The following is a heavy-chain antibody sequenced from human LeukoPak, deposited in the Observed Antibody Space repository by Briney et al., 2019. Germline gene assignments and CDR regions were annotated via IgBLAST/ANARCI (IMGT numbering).Heavy chain of an antibody. Sequence: SETLSLTCSVSGGSISGYYWSWIRQLPGERLEWIGFVYHNGRTTYNPSLESRVTISVDTSRNQVSPNLRFVTAADTALCFCARRRAESSGPSFYYFYMDVWGKGTTVSVSS. CDR3: ARRRAESSGPSFYYFYMDV. V-gene: IGHV4-59*01. D-gene: IGHD2-8*02. CDR1: GGSISGYY. CDR2: VYHNGRT. J-gene: IGHJ6*03.